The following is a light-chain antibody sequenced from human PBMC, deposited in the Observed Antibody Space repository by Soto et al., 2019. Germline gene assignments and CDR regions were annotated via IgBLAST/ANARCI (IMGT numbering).Light chain of an antibody. CDR2: EVS. Sequence: QSVLTQPASVSGSPGQSITISCTGTSSDIGGYDYVSWYQQRPGKAPKLMIYEVSNRPSGVSNHFSGSKSGNTASLTISGLQAEDEADYYCSSYTSSSTYVFGAGTKVTVL. J-gene: IGLJ1*01. CDR1: SSDIGGYDY. V-gene: IGLV2-14*01. CDR3: SSYTSSSTYV.